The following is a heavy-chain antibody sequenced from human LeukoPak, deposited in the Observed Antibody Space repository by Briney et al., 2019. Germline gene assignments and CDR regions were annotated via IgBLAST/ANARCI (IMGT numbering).Heavy chain of an antibody. CDR3: ARQGQYCTSTSCYTVYHFDY. J-gene: IGHJ4*02. CDR2: ISSSSSYI. D-gene: IGHD2-2*02. CDR1: GFTFSSYS. Sequence: PGGSLRLSCAASGFTFSSYSMNWVRQAPGKGLEWVSSISSSSSYIYYADSVKGRFTISRDNAKNSLYLQMNSLRAEDTAVYYCARQGQYCTSTSCYTVYHFDYWGQGTLVTVSS. V-gene: IGHV3-21*04.